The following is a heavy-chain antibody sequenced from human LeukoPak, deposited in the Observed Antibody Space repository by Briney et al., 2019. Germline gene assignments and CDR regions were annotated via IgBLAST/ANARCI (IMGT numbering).Heavy chain of an antibody. CDR2: ININGSNT. J-gene: IGHJ4*02. Sequence: GGSLRLSCAASGFPFSSYWMHWVRQAPGKGLVWVSRININGSNTNYADSVKGRFTISRDNAKNTLYLQMDSLRAEDTAVYYCARSLGGAYDYWGQGTLVTVSS. D-gene: IGHD1-26*01. V-gene: IGHV3-74*01. CDR1: GFPFSSYW. CDR3: ARSLGGAYDY.